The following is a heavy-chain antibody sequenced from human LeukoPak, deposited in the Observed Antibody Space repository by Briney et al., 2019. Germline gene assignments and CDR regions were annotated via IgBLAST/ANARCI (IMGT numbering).Heavy chain of an antibody. CDR2: IYYSGST. CDR3: ARVVRGSGYLGFDY. CDR1: GGSISSSSYY. Sequence: PSETLSLTCTVSGGSISSSSYYWGWIRQPPGKGLEWIGSIYYSGSTYYNPSLKSRVTISVDTSKNQFSLKLSSVTAADTAVYYCARVVRGSGYLGFDYWGQGTLVTVSS. J-gene: IGHJ4*02. D-gene: IGHD3-22*01. V-gene: IGHV4-39*07.